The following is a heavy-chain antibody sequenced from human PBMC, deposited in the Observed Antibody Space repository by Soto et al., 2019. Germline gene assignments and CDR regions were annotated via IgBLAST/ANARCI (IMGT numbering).Heavy chain of an antibody. CDR1: GHTFTSYA. CDR2: INAGNGNT. J-gene: IGHJ4*02. Sequence: ASVKVSCKASGHTFTSYAMHWVRQAPGQRLEWMGWINAGNGNTKYSQKFQGRVTITRDTSASTAYMELSSLRSEDTAVYYCAREGLEPREGTFDYWGQGTLVTVSS. V-gene: IGHV1-3*01. D-gene: IGHD1-1*01. CDR3: AREGLEPREGTFDY.